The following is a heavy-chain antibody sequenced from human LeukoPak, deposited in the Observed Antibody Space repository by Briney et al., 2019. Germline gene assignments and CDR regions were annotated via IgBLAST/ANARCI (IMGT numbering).Heavy chain of an antibody. CDR3: ATEENIASTFDL. CDR1: GFIFSSSA. J-gene: IGHJ4*02. Sequence: GGSLTLSCTASGFIFSSSAMHWVRQAPGKGLEWGSMMWFDESHKFYADSVKGRFTITRDNSKNTLYSQMNSPCVEDTALYYCATEENIASTFDLWGQGTPVTVSS. V-gene: IGHV3-30*02. D-gene: IGHD3-9*01. CDR2: MWFDESHK.